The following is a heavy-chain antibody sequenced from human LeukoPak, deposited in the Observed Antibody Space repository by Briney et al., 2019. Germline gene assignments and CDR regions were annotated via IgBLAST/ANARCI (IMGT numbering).Heavy chain of an antibody. D-gene: IGHD6-13*01. Sequence: ASVKVSCKASGYTFTSYYMHWVRQAPGQGLEWMGIINPSGGSTSYAQKFQGRITMTRDTSTSTVYMELSSLRSEDTAVYYCAREDLRIAAPDYWGQGTLVTVSS. V-gene: IGHV1-46*01. J-gene: IGHJ4*02. CDR2: INPSGGST. CDR3: AREDLRIAAPDY. CDR1: GYTFTSYY.